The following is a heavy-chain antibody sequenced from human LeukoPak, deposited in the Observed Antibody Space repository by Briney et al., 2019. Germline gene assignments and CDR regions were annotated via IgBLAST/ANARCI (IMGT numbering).Heavy chain of an antibody. D-gene: IGHD5-12*01. CDR2: INHSGSTT. V-gene: IGHV4-34*01. CDR3: ARKSGYARDY. Sequence: SETLSLTCALYGESFSGYYWNWIRQPPGKGLEWIGEINHSGSTTNHNPSLKSRVTMSVDTSKNQFSLKMTSVTAADTAVYYCARKSGYARDYWGQGTLVIVSS. CDR1: GESFSGYY. J-gene: IGHJ4*02.